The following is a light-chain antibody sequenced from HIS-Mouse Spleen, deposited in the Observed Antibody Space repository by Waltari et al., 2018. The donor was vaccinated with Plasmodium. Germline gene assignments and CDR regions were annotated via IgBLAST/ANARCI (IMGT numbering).Light chain of an antibody. Sequence: EIVMTQSPATLSVSPGERATLSCRASQSVSSNLAWYQQKPCQAPRLLIYGASTRATGIPARFSGSGSVTEFTLTISSLQSEDFAVYYCQQYNNWSFTFGPGTKVDIK. V-gene: IGKV3-15*01. CDR2: GAS. CDR3: QQYNNWSFT. J-gene: IGKJ3*01. CDR1: QSVSSN.